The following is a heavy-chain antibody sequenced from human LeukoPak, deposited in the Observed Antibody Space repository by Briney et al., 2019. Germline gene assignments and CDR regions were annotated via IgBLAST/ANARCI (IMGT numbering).Heavy chain of an antibody. V-gene: IGHV3-30*02. D-gene: IGHD2-2*01. CDR3: AKGREKYCTRTRCYHVY. J-gene: IGHJ4*02. CDR2: IRYDGDNK. Sequence: GGCLRLSRAASGYTLSRYGMHWVRQAPGKGLEWVVFIRYDGDNKYYADSVKGRYTISRDTSENTLYLRMNSPRVQDTGVYFFAKGREKYCTRTRCYHVYWGQGALVTVSS. CDR1: GYTLSRYG.